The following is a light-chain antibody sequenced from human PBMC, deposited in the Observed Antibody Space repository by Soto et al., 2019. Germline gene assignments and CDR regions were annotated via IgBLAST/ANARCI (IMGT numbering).Light chain of an antibody. Sequence: QSVLTQPPSVSGAPGQRVTISCTGSSSNIGAGYEVHWYQQLPGTAPKLLIYGNSNRPSGVPDRFSGSKSGTSASRAITGLQAEGEAVYYCQSYDSSRSAPVVFGGGTKLTVL. J-gene: IGLJ2*01. CDR3: QSYDSSRSAPVV. CDR2: GNS. V-gene: IGLV1-40*01. CDR1: SSNIGAGYE.